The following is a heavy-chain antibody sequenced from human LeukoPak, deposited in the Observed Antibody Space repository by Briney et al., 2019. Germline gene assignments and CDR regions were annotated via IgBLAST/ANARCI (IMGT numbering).Heavy chain of an antibody. CDR1: GGSISSYY. J-gene: IGHJ4*02. CDR2: IYTSGST. CDR3: ARHISSGGTYAHFDY. D-gene: IGHD1-26*01. V-gene: IGHV4-4*07. Sequence: SETLSPTCTVSGGSISSYYWSWIRQPAGKGLEWIGRIYTSGSTNYNPSLKSRVTMSLDTSKNQVSLKLNSVTAADTAVYYCARHISSGGTYAHFDYWGQGTLVTVSS.